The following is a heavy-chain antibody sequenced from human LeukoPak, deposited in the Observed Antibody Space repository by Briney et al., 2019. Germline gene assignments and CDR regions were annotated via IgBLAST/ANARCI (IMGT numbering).Heavy chain of an antibody. J-gene: IGHJ4*02. CDR2: ISWNSGVI. Sequence: PGGSLRLSCAGSGFSFDDYAMHWVRQAPGKGLEWVSGISWNSGVIGYADSVKGRFTISRDNAKNSLYLQMNSLRAEDTAVYYCARGDYYDSSGYYAVYYFDYWGQGTLVTVSS. V-gene: IGHV3-9*01. CDR1: GFSFDDYA. CDR3: ARGDYYDSSGYYAVYYFDY. D-gene: IGHD3-22*01.